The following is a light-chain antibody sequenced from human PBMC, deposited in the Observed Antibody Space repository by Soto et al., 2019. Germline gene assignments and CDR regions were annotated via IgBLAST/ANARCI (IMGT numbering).Light chain of an antibody. Sequence: EVVLTQSPGTLSLSPGERATLSCRASQSVSSTYFAWYQQKPGQAPRLLMYAASRRETGIPDTFSGSGSGTDFTLTISRLEPEDFAVYYCQQYDSSPYSFGQGTKLEIK. CDR2: AAS. V-gene: IGKV3-20*01. CDR3: QQYDSSPYS. J-gene: IGKJ2*03. CDR1: QSVSSTY.